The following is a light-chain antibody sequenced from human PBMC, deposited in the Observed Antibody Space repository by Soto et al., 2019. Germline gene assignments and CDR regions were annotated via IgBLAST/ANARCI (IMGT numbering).Light chain of an antibody. V-gene: IGKV3-11*01. J-gene: IGKJ3*01. CDR3: QQRSNWPIFT. Sequence: EIVLTQSPATLSLSPGERATLSCRASQSVSSYLAWYQQKPGQAPRLLIYDASNRATGIPARFSGSGSGTDFTLTISSLEPEDFAVYYCQQRSNWPIFTFGPGTKVDIE. CDR1: QSVSSY. CDR2: DAS.